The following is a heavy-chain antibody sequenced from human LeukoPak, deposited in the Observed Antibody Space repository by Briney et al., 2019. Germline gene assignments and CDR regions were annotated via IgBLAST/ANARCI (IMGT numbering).Heavy chain of an antibody. Sequence: GGSLRLSCTAPGFTFSDYSMSWVRQAPGAGLEWVSAISPAGDSTTDADSVKGRFTISRDNSKSTLYLQMNGLTAEDTALYYCARRLVTAGITDFFDSWGQGTLVSVSS. CDR1: GFTFSDYS. D-gene: IGHD2-2*01. J-gene: IGHJ4*02. V-gene: IGHV3-23*01. CDR2: ISPAGDST. CDR3: ARRLVTAGITDFFDS.